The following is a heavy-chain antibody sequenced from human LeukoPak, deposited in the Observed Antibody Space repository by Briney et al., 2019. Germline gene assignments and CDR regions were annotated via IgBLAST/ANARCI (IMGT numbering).Heavy chain of an antibody. V-gene: IGHV3-53*01. CDR2: IYSSGST. Sequence: AGGSLRLSCAASGFTVSNNYMTWVRQAPGKGLEWVSLIYSSGSTYYADSVKGRFTISRDNSKNTLYLQVNSLRAEDTAVYYCARRGDGGRSFDYWGQGTPVTVSS. D-gene: IGHD4-23*01. CDR1: GFTVSNNY. CDR3: ARRGDGGRSFDY. J-gene: IGHJ4*02.